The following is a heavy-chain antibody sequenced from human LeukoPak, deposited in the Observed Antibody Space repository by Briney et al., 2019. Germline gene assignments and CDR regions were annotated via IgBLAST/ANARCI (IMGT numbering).Heavy chain of an antibody. V-gene: IGHV4-39*01. CDR1: GGSIVSINYY. D-gene: IGHD3-16*01. CDR2: IYYSGST. Sequence: TSETLSLTCSVSGGSIVSINYYWGWIRQPPGKGLEWIGSIYYSGSTYYNPSLKSRVTISVDTSKNQFSLKLSSVTAADTAVYYCASHRREAAYRDLDYWGQGSLVTVSS. CDR3: ASHRREAAYRDLDY. J-gene: IGHJ4*02.